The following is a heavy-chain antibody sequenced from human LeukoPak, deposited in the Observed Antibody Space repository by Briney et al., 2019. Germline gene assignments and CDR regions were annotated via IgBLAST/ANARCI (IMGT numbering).Heavy chain of an antibody. D-gene: IGHD5-18*01. V-gene: IGHV4-39*07. CDR2: IYYSGST. CDR3: ARPKYSYGYFHAFDI. Sequence: PSETLSLTCTVSGGSISSSSYYWGWIRQPPGKGLEWIGSIYYSGSTYYNPSLKSRVTISVDTSKSQFSLKLSSVTAADTAVYYCARPKYSYGYFHAFDIWGQGTMVTVSS. J-gene: IGHJ3*02. CDR1: GGSISSSSYY.